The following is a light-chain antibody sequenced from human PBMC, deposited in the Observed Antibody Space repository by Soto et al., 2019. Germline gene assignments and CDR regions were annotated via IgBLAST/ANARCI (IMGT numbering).Light chain of an antibody. CDR2: AAS. J-gene: IGKJ2*01. CDR1: QDISNY. CDR3: QNYKSAPNT. Sequence: DIQMTQSPSSLSASVGDRVTITCRASQDISNYLAWYQQKRGQVPKLLIYAASTWQTGVQSRFSGSGSGTVFTLTINSLQPEDVATYYCQNYKSAPNTFGRGTRLEIK. V-gene: IGKV1-27*01.